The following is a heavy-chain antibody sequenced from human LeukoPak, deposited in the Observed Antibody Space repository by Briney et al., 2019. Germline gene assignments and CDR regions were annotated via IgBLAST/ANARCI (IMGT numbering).Heavy chain of an antibody. CDR1: GGTFSSYA. CDR3: ARFILGSYYTFDY. V-gene: IGHV1-69*13. D-gene: IGHD1-26*01. J-gene: IGHJ4*02. Sequence: GASVKVSCKASGGTFSSYAISWVRQAPGQGLEWMGGIIPIFGTANYAQKFQGRVTITADESTSTAYMELSSLRSEDTAVYYCARFILGSYYTFDYWGQGTLVTVSS. CDR2: IIPIFGTA.